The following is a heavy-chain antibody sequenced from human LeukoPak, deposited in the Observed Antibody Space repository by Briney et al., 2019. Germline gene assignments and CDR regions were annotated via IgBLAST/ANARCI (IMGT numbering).Heavy chain of an antibody. J-gene: IGHJ5*02. Sequence: GGSLRLSCAFSGFTFNSHYVHWVRQAPGQGLLWVSRTTDDATTTYADSVRGRFTISRDIAKKTLYLQMNSLRAEDTAVYYCARDGWSYSSSLDEGPNWFDPWGQGTLVTVSS. CDR3: ARDGWSYSSSLDEGPNWFDP. CDR1: GFTFNSHY. D-gene: IGHD6-13*01. V-gene: IGHV3-74*01. CDR2: TTDDATTT.